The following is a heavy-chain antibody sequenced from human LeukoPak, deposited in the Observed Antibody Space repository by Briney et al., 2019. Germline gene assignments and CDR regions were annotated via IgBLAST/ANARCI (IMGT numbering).Heavy chain of an antibody. CDR3: ARIPPHSSSGSWVVVGSYFDY. Sequence: KPSETPSLTCTVSGGSISSYYWSWIRQPPGKGLEWIGYIYYSGSTNYNPSLKSRVTISVDTSKNQFSLKLSSMTAADTAVYYCARIPPHSSSGSWVVVGSYFDYWGQGTPVTVSS. J-gene: IGHJ4*02. CDR2: IYYSGST. CDR1: GGSISSYY. D-gene: IGHD6-25*01. V-gene: IGHV4-59*01.